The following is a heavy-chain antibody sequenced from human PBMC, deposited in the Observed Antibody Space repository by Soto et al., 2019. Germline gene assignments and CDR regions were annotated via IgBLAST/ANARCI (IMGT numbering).Heavy chain of an antibody. J-gene: IGHJ4*02. CDR3: ARPANTVADHFDL. Sequence: PGVTLILSRAVSGFTCSGYGTHRVSNVPGKGLEWVAVISYDGSNKYYADSVKGRFTISRDNSINTAYLQWDSLKASDTAIYYCARPANTVADHFDLWGQGTPVKVS. CDR1: GFTCSGYG. D-gene: IGHD4-17*01. V-gene: IGHV3-30*03. CDR2: ISYDGSNK.